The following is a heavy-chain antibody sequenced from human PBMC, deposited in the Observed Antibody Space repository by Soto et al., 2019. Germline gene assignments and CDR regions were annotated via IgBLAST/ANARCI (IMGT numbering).Heavy chain of an antibody. CDR2: IYYSGST. J-gene: IGHJ6*03. D-gene: IGHD2-15*01. Sequence: QVQLQESGPGLVKPSQTLSLTCTVSGGSISSGGYYWSWIRQHPGKGLEWIGYIYYSGSTYYNPSLKSRVTISVDTSKNQFSLKLSSVTAADTAVYYCARDAKDIAGSPPAYYYYYYMDVWGKGTTVTVSS. CDR1: GGSISSGGYY. V-gene: IGHV4-31*03. CDR3: ARDAKDIAGSPPAYYYYYYMDV.